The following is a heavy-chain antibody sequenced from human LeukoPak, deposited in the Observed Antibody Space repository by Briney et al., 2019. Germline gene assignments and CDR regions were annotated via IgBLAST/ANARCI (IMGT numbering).Heavy chain of an antibody. Sequence: WASVKVSCKASGYTFTSYGISWVRQAPGQGLEWMGWISAYNGNTNYAQKLQGRVTMTTDTSTSTAYMELRSLRSDDTAVYYCARDSGTAMVKGYYYYYYMDVWGKGTTVTASS. CDR2: ISAYNGNT. J-gene: IGHJ6*03. CDR1: GYTFTSYG. V-gene: IGHV1-18*01. CDR3: ARDSGTAMVKGYYYYYYMDV. D-gene: IGHD5-18*01.